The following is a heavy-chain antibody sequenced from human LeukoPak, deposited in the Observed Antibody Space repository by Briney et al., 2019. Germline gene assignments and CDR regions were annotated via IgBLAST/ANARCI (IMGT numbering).Heavy chain of an antibody. V-gene: IGHV3-30-3*01. J-gene: IGHJ4*02. D-gene: IGHD5-12*01. Sequence: PGGSLRLSCAASGFTFSSYAMHWARQAPGKGLEWVAVISYVGSDKYYADSVKGRFTISRDNSKNTLYLQMNSLRAEDTAVYYCARVGGYSGFDFDYWGQGTLVTVSS. CDR2: ISYVGSDK. CDR1: GFTFSSYA. CDR3: ARVGGYSGFDFDY.